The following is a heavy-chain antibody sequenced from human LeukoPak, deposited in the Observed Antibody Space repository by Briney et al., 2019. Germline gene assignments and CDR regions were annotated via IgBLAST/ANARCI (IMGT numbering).Heavy chain of an antibody. D-gene: IGHD6-13*01. V-gene: IGHV3-23*01. J-gene: IGHJ5*02. Sequence: GGSLRLSCAASGFTFSSDAMSWVRQAPGKGLEWVSTISGGGGTTYYSDSVKGRFTISRDNSKNTLFLQMNSLRAEDTAVYYCARESGIAAALDLWGQGTLVTVSS. CDR3: ARESGIAAALDL. CDR2: ISGGGGTT. CDR1: GFTFSSDA.